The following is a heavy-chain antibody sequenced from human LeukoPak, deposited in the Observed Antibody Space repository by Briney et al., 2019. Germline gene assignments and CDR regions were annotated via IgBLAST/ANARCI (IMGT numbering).Heavy chain of an antibody. V-gene: IGHV3-23*01. J-gene: IGHJ3*02. Sequence: GGSLRLSCAASGFTFSSYAMSWVRQAPGKGLEWVSAISGSGGSTYYADSVKGRFTISRDSFKNTLYLQMNSLRPEDTAVYYCAKEGDYYGSGSYRDGFDIWGQGTRATVSS. CDR3: AKEGDYYGSGSYRDGFDI. D-gene: IGHD3-10*01. CDR2: ISGSGGST. CDR1: GFTFSSYA.